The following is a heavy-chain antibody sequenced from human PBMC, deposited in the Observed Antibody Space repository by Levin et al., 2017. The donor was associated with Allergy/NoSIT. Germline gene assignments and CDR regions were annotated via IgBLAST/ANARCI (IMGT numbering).Heavy chain of an antibody. J-gene: IGHJ6*02. CDR2: ISSSSSHI. CDR3: AKDGGRAARDSGMDV. D-gene: IGHD6-6*01. CDR1: EFTFNQYD. V-gene: IGHV3-21*05. Sequence: KSGGSLRLSCAASEFTFNQYDMNWVRQAPGKGLEWLSYISSSSSHIYYADSVRGRFTISRDNAKNSLYLQMNSLRAEDTAVYYFAKDGGRAARDSGMDVWGQGTTVTVSS.